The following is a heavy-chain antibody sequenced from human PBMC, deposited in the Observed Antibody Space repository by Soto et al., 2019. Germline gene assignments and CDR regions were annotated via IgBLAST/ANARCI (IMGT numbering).Heavy chain of an antibody. CDR1: GGSISSSSYY. D-gene: IGHD7-27*01. J-gene: IGHJ4*02. V-gene: IGHV4-39*01. CDR3: ARSPGYYFDY. CDR2: IYYSGST. Sequence: SETLSLTCTVSGGSISSSSYYWGWIRQPPGKGLEWIGGIYYSGSTYYNPSLKSRVTISVDTSKNQFSLKLSSVTAADTAVYYCARSPGYYFDYWGQGTLVTVSS.